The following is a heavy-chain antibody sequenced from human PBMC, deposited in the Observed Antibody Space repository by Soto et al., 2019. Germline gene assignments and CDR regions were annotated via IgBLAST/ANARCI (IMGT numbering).Heavy chain of an antibody. J-gene: IGHJ4*02. CDR2: INPYNSNT. Sequence: QVQLVQSGAEVKKPGASVKVSCKASGYTFTSYTITWVRQAPGQGLEWMGWINPYNSNTNYALKFQDRVTLTTDTSTSTAYMELRSLRSDDTAVFYCARVDAYNQPDFGYWGQGTLVTVSS. CDR3: ARVDAYNQPDFGY. V-gene: IGHV1-18*01. D-gene: IGHD1-1*01. CDR1: GYTFTSYT.